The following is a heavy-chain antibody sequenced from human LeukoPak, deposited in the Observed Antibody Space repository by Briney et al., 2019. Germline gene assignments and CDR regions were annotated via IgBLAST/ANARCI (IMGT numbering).Heavy chain of an antibody. J-gene: IGHJ1*01. CDR2: ISRNSGDYT. CDR1: GFTFSIYD. CDR3: ATHEIAAALSAIQH. V-gene: IGHV3-23*01. D-gene: IGHD6-13*01. Sequence: GGSLRLSCEASGFTFSIYDMYWVRQAPGKGLECVASISRNSGDYTLYAAPVKGRFTISRDNSRSTLYLQMNSLRAEDTAVYYCATHEIAAALSAIQHWGQGTLVTVSS.